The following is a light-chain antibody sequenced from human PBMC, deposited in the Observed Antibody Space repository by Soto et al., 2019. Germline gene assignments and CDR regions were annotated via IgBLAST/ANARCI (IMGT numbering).Light chain of an antibody. CDR2: DTS. CDR1: QSVGRRY. CDR3: QHQGT. V-gene: IGKV3-20*01. J-gene: IGKJ4*01. Sequence: VVLTQSPGTLSLSPGERATLSCRASQSVGRRYLAWYQQKPGQAPRLLIYDTSDRASDIPDRFSGGGSETDISLTISRLVPEDSAVDYCQHQGTFGGGTKGEIK.